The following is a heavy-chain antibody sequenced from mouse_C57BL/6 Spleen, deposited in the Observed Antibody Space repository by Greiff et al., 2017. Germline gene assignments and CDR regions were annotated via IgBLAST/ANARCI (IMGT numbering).Heavy chain of an antibody. J-gene: IGHJ4*01. V-gene: IGHV5-9-1*02. Sequence: EVKLVESGEGLVKPGGSLKLSCAASGFTFSSYAMSWVRQTPEKRLEWVAYISSGGDYIYYADTVKGRFTISRDNARNTLYLQMSSLKSEDTAMYYCLGNIYYYAMDYWGQGTSVTVSS. CDR1: GFTFSSYA. CDR3: LGNIYYYAMDY. CDR2: ISSGGDYI. D-gene: IGHD2-1*01.